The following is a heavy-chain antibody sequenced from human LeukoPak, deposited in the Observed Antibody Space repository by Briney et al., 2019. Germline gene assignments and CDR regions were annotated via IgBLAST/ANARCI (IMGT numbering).Heavy chain of an antibody. CDR2: ISAYNGNT. J-gene: IGHJ4*02. CDR1: GYTFTSYG. V-gene: IGHV1-18*01. CDR3: AIFPIVVVPAAKPGDY. Sequence: ASVKVSCKASGYTFTSYGISWVRQAPGQGLEWMGWISAYNGNTNYAQKLQGRVTMTTDTSASTAYMELRSLRSDDTAVYYCAIFPIVVVPAAKPGDYWGQGTLVTVSS. D-gene: IGHD2-2*01.